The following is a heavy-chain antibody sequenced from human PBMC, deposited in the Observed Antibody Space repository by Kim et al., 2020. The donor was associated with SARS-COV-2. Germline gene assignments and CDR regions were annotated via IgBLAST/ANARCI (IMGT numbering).Heavy chain of an antibody. J-gene: IGHJ4*02. D-gene: IGHD5-12*01. CDR3: ARDPGVGYSGYQKHFDY. V-gene: IGHV3-21*01. CDR2: ISSSSSYI. Sequence: GGSLRLSCAASGFTFSSYSMNWVRQAPGKGLEWVSSISSSSSYIYYADSVKGRFTISRDNAKNSLYLQMNSLRAEDTAVYYCARDPGVGYSGYQKHFDYWGQGTLVTVSS. CDR1: GFTFSSYS.